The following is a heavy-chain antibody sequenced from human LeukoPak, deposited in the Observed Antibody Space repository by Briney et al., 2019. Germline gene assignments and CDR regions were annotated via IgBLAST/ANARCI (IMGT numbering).Heavy chain of an antibody. CDR1: GYTFTSYY. CDR2: INPSGGST. Sequence: ASVKVSCKASGYTFTSYYMHWVRQAPGQGLELMGIINPSGGSTSYAQKFQGRVNMTRDMSTSTVYMELSSLRSEDTAVYYCARASSSYYYYYMDVWGKGTTVTVSS. CDR3: ARASSSYYYYYMDV. J-gene: IGHJ6*03. V-gene: IGHV1-46*01. D-gene: IGHD6-6*01.